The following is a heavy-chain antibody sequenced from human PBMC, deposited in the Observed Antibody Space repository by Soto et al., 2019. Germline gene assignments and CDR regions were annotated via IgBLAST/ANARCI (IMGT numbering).Heavy chain of an antibody. CDR1: GGSISDYY. V-gene: IGHV4-59*01. D-gene: IGHD1-26*01. CDR2: ILNTGST. Sequence: SETLSLTCTLSGGSISDYYWGWMRQPPGKGLEWIGYILNTGSTTHNPSLKSRVTISVDTSKNQFSLKLSSVTAADTAAYYCAGPLGGATYYYYGMDVWGQGTTVTVSS. CDR3: AGPLGGATYYYYGMDV. J-gene: IGHJ6*02.